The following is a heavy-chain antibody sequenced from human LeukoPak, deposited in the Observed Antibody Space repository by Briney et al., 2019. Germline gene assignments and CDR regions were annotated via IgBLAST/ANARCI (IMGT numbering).Heavy chain of an antibody. D-gene: IGHD6-19*01. CDR2: ISSSSSYI. Sequence: GGSLRLSCAASGFTFSRNSMNWVRQAPGKGLEWVSSISSSSSYIYYADSVKGRFTISRDNAKNSLYLQMNSLRVEDTAVYYCAEGGYSSGWLVDYWGQGTLVTVSS. J-gene: IGHJ4*02. V-gene: IGHV3-21*01. CDR1: GFTFSRNS. CDR3: AEGGYSSGWLVDY.